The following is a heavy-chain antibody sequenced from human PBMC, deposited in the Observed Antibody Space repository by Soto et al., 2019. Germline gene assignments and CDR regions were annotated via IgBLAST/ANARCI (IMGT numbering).Heavy chain of an antibody. D-gene: IGHD3-3*01. CDR1: GFTFSSYV. J-gene: IGHJ6*02. Sequence: GGSLRLSCAASGFTFSSYVMHWVRQKPGKGLEWVAVISYDGSNKYYADFVKGRFTISRDNSKNTLYLQMNSLRAEDTAAYYCAKDLCDFLSGYYQWDYYYYGMDVWGQGTTVTVS. V-gene: IGHV3-30*18. CDR2: ISYDGSNK. CDR3: AKDLCDFLSGYYQWDYYYYGMDV.